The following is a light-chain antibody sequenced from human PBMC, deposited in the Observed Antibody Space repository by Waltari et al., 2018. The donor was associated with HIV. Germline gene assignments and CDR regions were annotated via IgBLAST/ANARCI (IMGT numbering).Light chain of an antibody. J-gene: IGKJ1*01. V-gene: IGKV1-12*02. Sequence: DVQMTQSPSSVYASVGNKVTINCRASRGISTHLAWYQQKPWKTPKLLLYASSTLQNGFPSRFSGSGSGTDCTLTSNSLQPEDFATYFCLQANSFPWTFGQGTKVEI. CDR1: RGISTH. CDR2: ASS. CDR3: LQANSFPWT.